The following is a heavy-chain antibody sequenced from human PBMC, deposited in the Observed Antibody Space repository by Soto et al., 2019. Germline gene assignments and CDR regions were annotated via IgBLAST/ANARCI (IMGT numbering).Heavy chain of an antibody. CDR2: ISWNSGSI. D-gene: IGHD4-17*01. Sequence: PGGSLRLSCAASGFTFDDYAMHWVRQAPGKGLEWVSGISWNSGSIGYADSVKGRFTISRDNAKNSLYLQMNSLRAEDTALYYCVKDKGRDGEYAGYFDYWGQGTLVTVS. V-gene: IGHV3-9*01. J-gene: IGHJ4*02. CDR3: VKDKGRDGEYAGYFDY. CDR1: GFTFDDYA.